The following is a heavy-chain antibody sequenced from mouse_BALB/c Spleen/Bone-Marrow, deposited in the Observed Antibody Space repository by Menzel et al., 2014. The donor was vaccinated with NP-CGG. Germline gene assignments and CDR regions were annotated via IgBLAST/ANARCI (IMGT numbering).Heavy chain of an antibody. D-gene: IGHD1-1*01. J-gene: IGHJ3*01. V-gene: IGHV2-5-1*01. Sequence: VQLQQSGPSLVQPSQSLSIPCTVSGFSLTNYGIYWVRQSPGKGLEWLGVIWRGGTTDYNAAFMSRLSITKDNSKGQVFFKMNSLQADDTAIYYCAKGHYGSSPFAYWGQGTLVTVSA. CDR2: IWRGGTT. CDR3: AKGHYGSSPFAY. CDR1: GFSLTNYG.